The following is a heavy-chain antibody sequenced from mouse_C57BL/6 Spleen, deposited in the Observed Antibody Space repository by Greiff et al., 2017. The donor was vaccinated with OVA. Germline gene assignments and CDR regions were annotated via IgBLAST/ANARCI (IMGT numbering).Heavy chain of an antibody. CDR2: INPNNGGT. CDR3: ARGYYGSSPMDY. J-gene: IGHJ4*01. V-gene: IGHV1-18*01. Sequence: VQLQQSGPELVKPGASVKIPCKASGYTFTDYNMDWVKQSHGKSLEWIGDINPNNGGTIYNQKFKGKATLTVDKSSSTAYMELRSLTSEDTAVYDCARGYYGSSPMDYWGQGTSVTVSS. CDR1: GYTFTDYN. D-gene: IGHD1-1*01.